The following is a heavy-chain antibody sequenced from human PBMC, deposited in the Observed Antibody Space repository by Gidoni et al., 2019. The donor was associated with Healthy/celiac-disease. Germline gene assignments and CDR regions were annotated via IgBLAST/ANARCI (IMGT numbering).Heavy chain of an antibody. J-gene: IGHJ4*02. Sequence: EVQLVESGGGLVQPGGSLRLSCSASGFPFSSYAMHWVRQAPGKGLEYGSAISSNGGSTYYADSVKGRFTISRDNSKNTLYLQMSSLRAEDTAVYYCVKGSTAMVMGPFDYWGQGTLVTVSS. CDR1: GFPFSSYA. D-gene: IGHD5-18*01. V-gene: IGHV3-64D*08. CDR3: VKGSTAMVMGPFDY. CDR2: ISSNGGST.